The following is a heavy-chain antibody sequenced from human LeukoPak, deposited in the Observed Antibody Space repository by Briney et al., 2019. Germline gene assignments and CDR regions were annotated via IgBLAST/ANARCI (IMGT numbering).Heavy chain of an antibody. CDR1: GYTFTSYD. J-gene: IGHJ4*02. Sequence: ASVKVSCKASGYTFTSYDINWVRQATGQGLEWMGWMNPNSGNTGYAQKFQGRVTMTTDTSTSTAYMELRSLRSDDTAVYCARVAVWGSYRCDYWGQGTLVTVSS. CDR3: ARVAVWGSYRCDY. D-gene: IGHD3-16*02. V-gene: IGHV1-8*01. CDR2: MNPNSGNT.